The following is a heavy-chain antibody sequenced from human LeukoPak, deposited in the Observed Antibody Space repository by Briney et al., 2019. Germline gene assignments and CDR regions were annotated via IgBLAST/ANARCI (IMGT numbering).Heavy chain of an antibody. CDR3: AKDVVPDSGWDLDY. CDR1: GFTFSTYS. CDR2: IYGNGERT. D-gene: IGHD6-19*01. Sequence: GGSLRLSCVASGFTFSTYSMTWVRQAPGKGLEWASSIYGNGERTFYADSVKGRFTIFRDNSKNTLYLEMLGLRPEDTAVYYCAKDVVPDSGWDLDYWGQGTLVTVSS. J-gene: IGHJ4*02. V-gene: IGHV3-23*01.